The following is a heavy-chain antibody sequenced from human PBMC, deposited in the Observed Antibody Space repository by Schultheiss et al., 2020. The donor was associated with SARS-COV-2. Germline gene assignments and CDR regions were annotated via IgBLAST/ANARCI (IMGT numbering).Heavy chain of an antibody. CDR2: IYYSGST. Sequence: SETLSLTCTVSGGSISSSSYYWGWIRQPPGKGLEWIGYIYYSGSTYYNPSLKSRVTISVDTSKNQFSLKLSSVTAADTAVYYCAREGHAKGNHGWFDPWGQGTLVTVSS. CDR3: AREGHAKGNHGWFDP. CDR1: GGSISSSSYY. V-gene: IGHV4-39*07. J-gene: IGHJ5*02.